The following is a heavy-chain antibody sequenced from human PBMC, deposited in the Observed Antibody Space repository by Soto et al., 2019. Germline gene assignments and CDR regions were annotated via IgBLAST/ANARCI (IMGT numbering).Heavy chain of an antibody. CDR1: GFIFSSYA. D-gene: IGHD2-2*01. CDR2: ISGSGGST. J-gene: IGHJ5*02. Sequence: GGSLRLCCAASGFIFSSYAMSWVRQAPGKGLEWVSAISGSGGSTYYADSVKGRFTISRDNSKNTLYLQMNSLRAEDTAVYYCAKEKISTSCRNWFAPWGQGTLVTVSS. V-gene: IGHV3-23*01. CDR3: AKEKISTSCRNWFAP.